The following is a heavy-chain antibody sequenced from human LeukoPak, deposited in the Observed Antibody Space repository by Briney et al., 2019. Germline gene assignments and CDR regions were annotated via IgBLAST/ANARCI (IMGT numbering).Heavy chain of an antibody. J-gene: IGHJ6*03. CDR3: ARDAQLVPYYYYYMDV. CDR2: ISSSGSTI. D-gene: IGHD6-6*01. CDR1: GFTFSDYY. Sequence: GGSLRLSCAASGFTFSDYYMSWIRQAPGKGLEWVSYISSSGSTIYYADSVKGRFTISRDNAKNSLYLQMNSLRAEDTAVYYCARDAQLVPYYYYYMDVWGKGTTVTVSS. V-gene: IGHV3-11*04.